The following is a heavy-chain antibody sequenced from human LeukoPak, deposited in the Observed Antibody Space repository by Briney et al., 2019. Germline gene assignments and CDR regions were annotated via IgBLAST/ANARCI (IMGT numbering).Heavy chain of an antibody. CDR3: ARVFGYEYYYMDV. CDR2: IYYGGSP. J-gene: IGHJ6*03. CDR1: GGSINNYY. Sequence: SETLSLTCTVSGGSINNYYWNWIRQPPGKGLEWIGYIYYGGSPNYNPSLKSRVTISKDTSKNQFSLKLNSVTAADTAVYYCARVFGYEYYYMDVWGKGTTVTVSS. V-gene: IGHV4-59*01. D-gene: IGHD5-18*01.